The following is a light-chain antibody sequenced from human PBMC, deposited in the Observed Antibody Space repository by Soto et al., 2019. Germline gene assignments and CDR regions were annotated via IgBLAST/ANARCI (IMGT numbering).Light chain of an antibody. CDR2: CND. J-gene: IGLJ3*02. CDR3: AAWDDSLNGGV. CDR1: SSNIGTNY. V-gene: IGLV1-47*02. Sequence: QSVLTQPPSASGTPGQRVTISCSGSSSNIGTNYVYWYKQLPGTAPKLLIYCNDQRPSGVPDRLSGSKSGTSASLAISGLRSEDEADYYCAAWDDSLNGGVFGGGTKLTVL.